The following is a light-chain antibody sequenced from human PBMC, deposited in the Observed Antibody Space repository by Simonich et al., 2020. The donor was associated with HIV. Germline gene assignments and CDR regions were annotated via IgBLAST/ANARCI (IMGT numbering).Light chain of an antibody. CDR1: SDNVGSYS. V-gene: IGLV1-44*01. CDR2: GNS. J-gene: IGLJ3*02. Sequence: QSALTQEVSVSGTVGQKVTLSCSGNSDNVGSYSVAWYQQISHGAPKTVMSGNSLPSGIPDRFSGSKSGTTASLTISGLQPEDEASYYCSTLDYTLSARVFGGGTTLTVL. CDR3: STLDYTLSARV.